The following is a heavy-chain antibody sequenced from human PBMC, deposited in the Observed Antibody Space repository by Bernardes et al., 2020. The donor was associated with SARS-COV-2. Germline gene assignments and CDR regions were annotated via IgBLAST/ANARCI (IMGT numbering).Heavy chain of an antibody. J-gene: IGHJ4*02. Sequence: GGSLRLSCTASGFSFSSYSMHWVRQAPGKGLEWVSSISTSSTYVYYIDSVQGRFTISRDNAKNSLYLQMNSLRAEDTAVYYCATDSSGWYSFDYWGQGTLVTVSS. CDR1: GFSFSSYS. D-gene: IGHD6-19*01. V-gene: IGHV3-21*01. CDR2: ISTSSTYV. CDR3: ATDSSGWYSFDY.